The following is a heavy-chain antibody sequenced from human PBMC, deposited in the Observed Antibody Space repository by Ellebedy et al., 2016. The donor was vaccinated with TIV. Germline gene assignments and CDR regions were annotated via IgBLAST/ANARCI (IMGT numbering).Heavy chain of an antibody. CDR1: GFTFNNYG. CDR2: VWSDGSNK. CDR3: ARANTAMVRRNHMDV. D-gene: IGHD5-18*01. Sequence: GESLKISCAASGFTFNNYGMHWVRQAPGKGLEWVAVVWSDGSNKYYADFVKGRFTISRDNSKSTLYLQMDSLSAEDTAVYYCARANTAMVRRNHMDVWGQGTTVTVSS. V-gene: IGHV3-33*01. J-gene: IGHJ6*02.